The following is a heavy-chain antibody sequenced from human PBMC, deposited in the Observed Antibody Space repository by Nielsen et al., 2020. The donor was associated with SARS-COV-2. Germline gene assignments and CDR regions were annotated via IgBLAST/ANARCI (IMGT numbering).Heavy chain of an antibody. D-gene: IGHD5-24*01. Sequence: ASVKVSCKGSGYTFTSYGISWVRQAPGQGLEWMGWISAYNGNTNYAQKLQGRVTMTTDTSTSTAYMELRSLRSDDTAVYYCARSPLEMATIDWYFDYWGQGTLVTVSS. V-gene: IGHV1-18*01. CDR2: ISAYNGNT. CDR1: GYTFTSYG. CDR3: ARSPLEMATIDWYFDY. J-gene: IGHJ4*02.